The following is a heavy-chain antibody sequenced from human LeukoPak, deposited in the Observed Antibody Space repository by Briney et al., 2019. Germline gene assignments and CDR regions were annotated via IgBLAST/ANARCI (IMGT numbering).Heavy chain of an antibody. CDR1: GFTFGTYS. Sequence: PGRSLRPSCAAPGFTFGTYSMHWVRQAPGKGLEWVAIISSAGTIITYADSVKGRFSISRDNSKNTLYLQMDSLRVEDTAVYYCAKDHRWLVDYWGQGSLVTVSS. J-gene: IGHJ4*02. V-gene: IGHV3-30-3*01. D-gene: IGHD6-19*01. CDR2: ISSAGTII. CDR3: AKDHRWLVDY.